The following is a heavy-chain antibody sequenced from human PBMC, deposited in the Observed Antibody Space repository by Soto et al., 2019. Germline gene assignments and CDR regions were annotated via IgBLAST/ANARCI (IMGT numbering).Heavy chain of an antibody. D-gene: IGHD6-13*01. CDR1: GGSISSYY. J-gene: IGHJ6*03. Sequence: SETLSLTCTVSGGSISSYYWSWIRQPPGKGLEWIGYIYYSGSTNYNPSLKSRVTISVDTSKNQFSLKLSSVTAADTAVYYCARAYKPGYSSSWYRAEAYYYYYMDVWGKGTTVTVSS. CDR2: IYYSGST. CDR3: ARAYKPGYSSSWYRAEAYYYYYMDV. V-gene: IGHV4-59*08.